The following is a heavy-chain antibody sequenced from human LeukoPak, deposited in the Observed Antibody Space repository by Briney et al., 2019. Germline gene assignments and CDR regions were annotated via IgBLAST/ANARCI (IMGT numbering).Heavy chain of an antibody. Sequence: PGGSLRLPCAASGFTFSSYAMSWVRQAPGKGLEWVSAISGSGGSTYYADSVKGRFTISRDNSKNTLYLQMNSLRAEDTAVYYCAKNGIVGATTLYYFDYWGQGTLVTVSS. V-gene: IGHV3-23*01. J-gene: IGHJ4*02. CDR3: AKNGIVGATTLYYFDY. D-gene: IGHD1-26*01. CDR2: ISGSGGST. CDR1: GFTFSSYA.